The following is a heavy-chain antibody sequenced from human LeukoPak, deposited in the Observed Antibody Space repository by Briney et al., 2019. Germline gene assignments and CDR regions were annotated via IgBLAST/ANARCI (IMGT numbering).Heavy chain of an antibody. D-gene: IGHD3-9*01. CDR3: ARDRFYDILTGYYIPFDY. V-gene: IGHV4-4*02. CDR2: IYHSGST. CDR1: GGSISSSNW. Sequence: SGTLSLTCAVSGGSISSSNWWSWVRQPPGKGLEWIGEIYHSGSTNYNPSLKSRVTISVDKSKNQFSLKLSSVTAADTVVYYCARDRFYDILTGYYIPFDYWGQGTLVTVSS. J-gene: IGHJ4*02.